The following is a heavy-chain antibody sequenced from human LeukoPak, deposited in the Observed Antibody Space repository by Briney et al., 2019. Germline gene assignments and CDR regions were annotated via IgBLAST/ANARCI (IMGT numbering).Heavy chain of an antibody. D-gene: IGHD3-22*01. CDR1: GFTFSSYG. J-gene: IGHJ4*02. CDR2: IWYDGSNK. Sequence: GGSLRLSCAASGFTFSSYGMHWVRQAPGKGLEWVAVIWYDGSNKYYAGSVKGRFTISRDNSKSTLYLQMNSLRAEDTAVYYCAKDSYESSGYDYWGQGTLVTVSS. CDR3: AKDSYESSGYDY. V-gene: IGHV3-33*06.